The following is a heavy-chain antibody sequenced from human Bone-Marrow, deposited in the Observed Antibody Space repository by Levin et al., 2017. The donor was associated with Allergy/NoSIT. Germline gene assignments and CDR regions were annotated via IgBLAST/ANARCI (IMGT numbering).Heavy chain of an antibody. CDR3: SRGGDHAKLGDY. V-gene: IGHV4-34*01. CDR1: GGSLSGHY. Sequence: PSETLSLTCAVSGGSLSGHYLTWTRQPPGKGLEWIGEIHPSGNTDYTPSLKSRLTMSVDTSKNQFSLNLNSVTAADTAVYYCSRGGDHAKLGDYWGLGTLVTVSS. D-gene: IGHD1-14*01. CDR2: IHPSGNT. J-gene: IGHJ4*02.